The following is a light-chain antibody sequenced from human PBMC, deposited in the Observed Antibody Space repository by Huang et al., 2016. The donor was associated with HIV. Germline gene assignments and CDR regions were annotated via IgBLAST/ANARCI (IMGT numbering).Light chain of an antibody. CDR1: QSVSSN. CDR2: GTS. J-gene: IGKJ4*01. CDR3: QQYNNWPPVT. V-gene: IGKV3-15*01. Sequence: EIVMTQSPATLSVSPGERATHSCRASQSVSSNLAWYQQKPGQAPRLLIYGTSTRAKGIPARFSGSGSGTEFTLTISSLQSEDFAVYYCQQYNNWPPVTFGGGTKVEIK.